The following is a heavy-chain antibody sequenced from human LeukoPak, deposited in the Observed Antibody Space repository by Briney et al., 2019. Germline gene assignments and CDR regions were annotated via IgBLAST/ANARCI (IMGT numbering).Heavy chain of an antibody. Sequence: SETLSLTCAVYGGSFSGYYWSWIRQPPGKGLEWIGEINHSGRTNYNPSLKSRVTISVDKSKNQFSLNLISVTPADTAVYYCARDHKSPQYFDPSGGENSFDPWGQGSLVIVSS. D-gene: IGHD3-9*01. CDR1: GGSFSGYY. V-gene: IGHV4-34*01. CDR3: ARDHKSPQYFDPSGGENSFDP. J-gene: IGHJ5*01. CDR2: INHSGRT.